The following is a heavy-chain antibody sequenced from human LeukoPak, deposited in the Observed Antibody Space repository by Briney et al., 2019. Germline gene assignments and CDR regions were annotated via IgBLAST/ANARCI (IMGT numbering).Heavy chain of an antibody. CDR3: ARGWTSRYDFSY. CDR1: GGSISGYY. CDR2: VHSSGST. D-gene: IGHD5-12*01. J-gene: IGHJ4*02. V-gene: IGHV4-59*01. Sequence: SETLPHTCTVSGGSISGYYWSWIRQPPGKGLEWTGYVHSSGSTKYNPSLKGRLTISIDTSKNQLSLKLTSVTAADTAVYYCARGWTSRYDFSYCGQGILVTVSS.